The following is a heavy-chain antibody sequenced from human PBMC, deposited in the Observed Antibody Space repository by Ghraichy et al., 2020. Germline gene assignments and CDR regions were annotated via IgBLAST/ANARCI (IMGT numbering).Heavy chain of an antibody. J-gene: IGHJ6*03. V-gene: IGHV4-39*01. CDR1: GGSISSSSYY. CDR2: IYYSGST. D-gene: IGHD3-16*01. CDR3: ARKGGYYDYISWGPYYMDV. Sequence: SETLSLTCTVSGGSISSSSYYWGWIRQPPGKGLEWIGSIYYSGSTYYNPSLKSRVTISVDTSKNQFSLKLSSVTAADTAVYYCARKGGYYDYISWGPYYMDVWGKGTTVTVSS.